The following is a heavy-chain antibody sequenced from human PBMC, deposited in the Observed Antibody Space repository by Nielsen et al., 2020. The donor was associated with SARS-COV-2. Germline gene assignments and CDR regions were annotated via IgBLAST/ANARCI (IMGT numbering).Heavy chain of an antibody. CDR2: IYTSGST. Sequence: SETLSLTCTVSGGSISSYYWSWIRQPAGKGLEWIGRIYTSGSTNYNPSLKSRVTMSVDTSKNQFSLKLSSVTAADTAVYYCARDLGGYCSSTSCSIYYGMDVWGQGTKVTVSS. D-gene: IGHD2-2*01. CDR1: GGSISSYY. V-gene: IGHV4-4*07. J-gene: IGHJ6*02. CDR3: ARDLGGYCSSTSCSIYYGMDV.